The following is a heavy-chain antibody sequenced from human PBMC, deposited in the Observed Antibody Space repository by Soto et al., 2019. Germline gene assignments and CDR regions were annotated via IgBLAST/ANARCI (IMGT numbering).Heavy chain of an antibody. D-gene: IGHD3-10*01. CDR2: ISGSSNTI. J-gene: IGHJ6*02. CDR3: ARGFDLQYGMDA. Sequence: GGSLRLSCAASGFTLSTYSLNWVRQAPRKGLEWLSYISGSSNTIYYAESVKGRFTISRDNAKNSLYLQMNSLRDEDTAVYFCARGFDLQYGMDAWGQGTTVTVSS. V-gene: IGHV3-48*02. CDR1: GFTLSTYS.